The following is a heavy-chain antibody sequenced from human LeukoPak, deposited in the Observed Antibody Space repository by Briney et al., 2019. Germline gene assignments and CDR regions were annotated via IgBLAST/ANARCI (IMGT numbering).Heavy chain of an antibody. V-gene: IGHV1-2*06. J-gene: IGHJ6*02. CDR3: ARDGQYCSSTSCLLYYYYYGMDV. CDR1: GYTFTGYY. Sequence: ASVKVSCKASGYTFTGYYMHWVQQAPGQGLEWMGRINPNSGGTNYAQKFQGRVTMTRDTSISTAYMELSRLRSDDTAVYYCARDGQYCSSTSCLLYYYYYGMDVWGQGTTVTVSS. CDR2: INPNSGGT. D-gene: IGHD2-2*01.